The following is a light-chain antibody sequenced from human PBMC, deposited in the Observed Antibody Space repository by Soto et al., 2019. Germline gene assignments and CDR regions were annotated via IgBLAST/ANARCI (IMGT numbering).Light chain of an antibody. CDR2: NTY. CDR1: SSNIGSHT. J-gene: IGLJ2*01. Sequence: QAVVTQPPSASGTPGQRVTISCSGSSSNIGSHTVNWYQQLPGTAPRLLIYNTYYRPSGVPDRFSGSKSGTSASLAISGLQSEDEADYYCAAWDDSLNGVVFGGGTHLTVL. CDR3: AAWDDSLNGVV. V-gene: IGLV1-44*01.